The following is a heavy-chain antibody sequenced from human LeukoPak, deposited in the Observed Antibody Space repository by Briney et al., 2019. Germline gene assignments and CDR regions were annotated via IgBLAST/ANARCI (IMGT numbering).Heavy chain of an antibody. Sequence: GGSLRLSCAASGFTFSNYAMSWVRQASGQGLEWVSAISGSGGSRYYADSVKGLFTISRDNSKNTLYLQMNSLRAEDTAVYYCAKAPVATIYFYYMDVWGKGTTVTVSS. CDR3: AKAPVATIYFYYMDV. D-gene: IGHD5-12*01. V-gene: IGHV3-23*01. CDR1: GFTFSNYA. J-gene: IGHJ6*03. CDR2: ISGSGGSR.